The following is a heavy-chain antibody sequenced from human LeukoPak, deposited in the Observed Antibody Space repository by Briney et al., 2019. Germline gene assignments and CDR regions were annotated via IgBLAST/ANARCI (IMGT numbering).Heavy chain of an antibody. D-gene: IGHD5-24*01. CDR3: ARAGYRDAYNL. CDR1: GFTFSSYW. CDR2: INSDGSST. V-gene: IGHV3-74*01. J-gene: IGHJ4*02. Sequence: GGSLRLSCAASGFTFSSYWMDWVRQAPGKGLVWVSRINSDGSSTSYADSVKGRFTISRDNAKNTLSLQMNSLRAKDTAVYYCARAGYRDAYNLWGQGTLVTVSS.